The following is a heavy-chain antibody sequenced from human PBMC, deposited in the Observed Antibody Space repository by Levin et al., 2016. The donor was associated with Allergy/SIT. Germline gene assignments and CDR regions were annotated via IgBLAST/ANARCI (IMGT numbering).Heavy chain of an antibody. D-gene: IGHD6-19*01. J-gene: IGHJ6*02. CDR1: GFTFSSYG. CDR3: AREKVLGWYYYYGMDV. Sequence: GESLKISCAASGFTFSSYGMHWVRQAPGKGLEWVAVIWYDGSNKYYADSVKGRFTISRDNSKNTLYLQMNSLRAEDTAVYYCAREKVLGWYYYYGMDVWGQGTTVTVSS. V-gene: IGHV3-33*01. CDR2: IWYDGSNK.